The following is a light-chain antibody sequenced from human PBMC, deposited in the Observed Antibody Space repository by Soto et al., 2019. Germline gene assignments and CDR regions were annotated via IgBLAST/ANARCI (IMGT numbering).Light chain of an antibody. CDR3: MQALQTPRT. V-gene: IGKV2-28*01. Sequence: DIVMTQSPLSLPVTPGEPASISCRSSQSLLHPNGGTYLEWYLQKPGQSPQLLLYLTSSRASGVPDRFTGSGSGTDFTLKSRRVEDEDFRVYCMQALQTPRTFGRGTKVEIK. J-gene: IGKJ1*01. CDR2: LTS. CDR1: QSLLHPNGGTY.